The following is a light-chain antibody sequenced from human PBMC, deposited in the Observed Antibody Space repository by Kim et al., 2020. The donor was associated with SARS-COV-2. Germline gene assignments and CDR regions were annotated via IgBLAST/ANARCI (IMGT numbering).Light chain of an antibody. V-gene: IGLV2-23*02. CDR2: EVT. Sequence: QSALTQPASVSGSPGQSITISCTGTSSDVGTFNLVSWYQQHPGKAPKLMIYEVTKRPSGVSNRFSGSKSGNTASLTISGLQAEDEADYYCCSYAISGGAVFGGGTQLTVL. CDR1: SSDVGTFNL. J-gene: IGLJ7*01. CDR3: CSYAISGGAV.